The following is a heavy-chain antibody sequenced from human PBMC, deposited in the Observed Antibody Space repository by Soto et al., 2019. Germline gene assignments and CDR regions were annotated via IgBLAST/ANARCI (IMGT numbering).Heavy chain of an antibody. J-gene: IGHJ5*02. CDR1: GYTLTELS. V-gene: IGHV1-24*01. Sequence: ASVKVSCKVSGYTLTELSMHWLRQAPGKGLEWMGGFDPEDGETIYAQKFQGRVTMTEDTSTDTAYMELSSLRSEDTAVYYCATASWQWLVEGVGWFDPWGQGTLVTVSS. CDR2: FDPEDGET. CDR3: ATASWQWLVEGVGWFDP. D-gene: IGHD6-19*01.